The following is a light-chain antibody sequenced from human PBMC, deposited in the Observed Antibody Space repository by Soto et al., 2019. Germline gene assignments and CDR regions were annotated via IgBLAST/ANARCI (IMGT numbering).Light chain of an antibody. Sequence: DIQMTQSPSYLSASVGDRVTITCRASQGIRNYLAWYQQKPGKVPSLLIYAASTLQSGVPSRFSGSGSGTDFTLTISSLQPEDVATYYCQKYDSVPFTFGPGTKVDF. CDR1: QGIRNY. CDR2: AAS. CDR3: QKYDSVPFT. J-gene: IGKJ3*01. V-gene: IGKV1-27*01.